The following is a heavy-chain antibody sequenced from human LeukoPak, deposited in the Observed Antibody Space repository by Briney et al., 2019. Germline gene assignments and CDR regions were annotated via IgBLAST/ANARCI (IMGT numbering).Heavy chain of an antibody. CDR3: ARRRYSCGVGNWFDP. D-gene: IGHD6-19*01. V-gene: IGHV4-34*01. J-gene: IGHJ5*02. CDR1: GGSFSGYY. Sequence: SETLSLTCAVYGGSFSGYYWSWIRQPPGKGLEWIGEINHSGSTNYNPSLKSRVTISVDTSKNQFSLKLSSVTAADTAVYYCARRRYSCGVGNWFDPWGQGTLVTVSS. CDR2: INHSGST.